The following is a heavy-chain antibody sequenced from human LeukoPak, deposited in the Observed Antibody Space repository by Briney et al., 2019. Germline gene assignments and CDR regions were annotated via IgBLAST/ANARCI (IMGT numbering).Heavy chain of an antibody. V-gene: IGHV1-46*01. CDR3: VRTPPNWGFDY. Sequence: ASVTVSCKASGYTFTSYYMHWVRQAPGQGLEWMGIINPSGGSTSYAQKFQGRVTMTSDSSISTAYMELSSLRSEDTAIYYCVRTPPNWGFDYWGQGTLVTVSS. D-gene: IGHD7-27*01. CDR1: GYTFTSYY. J-gene: IGHJ4*02. CDR2: INPSGGST.